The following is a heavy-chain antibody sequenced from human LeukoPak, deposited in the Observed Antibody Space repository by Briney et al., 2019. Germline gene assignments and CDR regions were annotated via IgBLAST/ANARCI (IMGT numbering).Heavy chain of an antibody. D-gene: IGHD3-22*01. CDR1: GFTFDDYA. CDR2: ISWDGGST. CDR3: AKDIYYDSSGTMDV. V-gene: IGHV3-43D*03. Sequence: PGGSLRLSCAASGFTFDDYAMHWVRQAPGKGLEWVSLISWDGGSTYYADSVKGRFTISRDNSKNSLYLQMNSLRAEDTALYYCAKDIYYDSSGTMDVWGKGTMVTVSS. J-gene: IGHJ6*03.